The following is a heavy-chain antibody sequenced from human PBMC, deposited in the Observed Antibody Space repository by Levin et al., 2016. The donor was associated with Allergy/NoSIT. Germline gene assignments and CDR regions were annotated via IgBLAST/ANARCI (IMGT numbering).Heavy chain of an antibody. CDR2: IDGGNGNT. Sequence: ASVKVSCKASGYTFSVYAMHWVRQAPGQGLEWMGWIDGGNGNTRYSLKFHDRLTLSRDTSASTAYMELSSLTSEDTAVYYCANSPMLRGVNGRFDPWGQGTLVIVSS. CDR1: GYTFSVYA. J-gene: IGHJ5*02. V-gene: IGHV1-3*01. CDR3: ANSPMLRGVNGRFDP. D-gene: IGHD3-10*01.